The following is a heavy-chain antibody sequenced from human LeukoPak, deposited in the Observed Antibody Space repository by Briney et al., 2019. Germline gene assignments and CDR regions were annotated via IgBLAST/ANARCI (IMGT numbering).Heavy chain of an antibody. CDR1: GFTFSNYA. CDR3: RYFLPHFDY. D-gene: IGHD2/OR15-2a*01. Sequence: GGTLRLSCAATGFTFSNYAMNWVRQAPGKGLEWVSAISASGGSTYFADSVKGRFTISRDNSKNALYLQMSSLRAEDTAVYYCRYFLPHFDYWGQGTLVTVSS. V-gene: IGHV3-23*01. J-gene: IGHJ4*02. CDR2: ISASGGST.